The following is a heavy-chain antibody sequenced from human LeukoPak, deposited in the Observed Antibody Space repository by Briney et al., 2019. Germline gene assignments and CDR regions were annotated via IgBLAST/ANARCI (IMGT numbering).Heavy chain of an antibody. Sequence: ASVKVSCKASGYTFTGYYMHWVRQVPGQGLEWMGWINPNSGDTIYAQRFQGRVTVTRDTSISTAYMELRSLRSDDTAVYYCARSISGDILTGSVWGQGTLVTVSS. CDR3: ARSISGDILTGSV. CDR1: GYTFTGYY. V-gene: IGHV1-2*02. CDR2: INPNSGDT. J-gene: IGHJ4*02. D-gene: IGHD3-9*01.